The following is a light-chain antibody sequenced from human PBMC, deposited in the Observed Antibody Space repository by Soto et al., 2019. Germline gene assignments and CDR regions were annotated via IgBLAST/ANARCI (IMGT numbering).Light chain of an antibody. J-gene: IGLJ2*01. V-gene: IGLV2-14*01. CDR1: SSDIGGYNY. CDR2: DVT. CDR3: SSYTSSSTLI. Sequence: QSALTQPASVSGSPGQSITISCTGTSSDIGGYNYVSWYQQHPDKVPKLMIYDVTNRPSGVSNRFSGSKSGNTASLTISWIQAEDEADYDCSSYTSSSTLILGGGTALTVL.